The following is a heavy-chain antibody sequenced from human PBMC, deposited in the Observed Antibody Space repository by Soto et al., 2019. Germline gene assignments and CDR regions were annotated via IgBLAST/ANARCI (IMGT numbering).Heavy chain of an antibody. CDR2: IFYSGST. CDR1: GGSIRSGDYY. D-gene: IGHD3-3*01. J-gene: IGHJ5*02. Sequence: QVQLQESGPGLVKPSQTLSLPCTVPGGSIRSGDYYWSWTGQHPGKGRGWIGYIFYSGSTYSNPPLKSRVTISVDTSKNQFSLQLSSVTAADTAVYYCARWWSGSRQGFDPWGQGTLVTVSS. V-gene: IGHV4-31*03. CDR3: ARWWSGSRQGFDP.